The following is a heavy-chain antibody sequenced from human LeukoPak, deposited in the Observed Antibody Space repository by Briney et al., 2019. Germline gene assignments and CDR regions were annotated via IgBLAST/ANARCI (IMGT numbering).Heavy chain of an antibody. CDR1: GFTFRTYA. V-gene: IGHV3-64D*09. Sequence: QPGGSLRLSCSASGFTFRTYAMHWVRQSPGKRLEYVSAISSNGDGTYYADSVKGRFIISRDNFENTLFLQMSSLRLEDTAVYYCVRSYYFDDSGYLDQDFWGRGTLVTVSS. CDR3: VRSYYFDDSGYLDQDF. D-gene: IGHD3-22*01. CDR2: ISSNGDGT. J-gene: IGHJ4*02.